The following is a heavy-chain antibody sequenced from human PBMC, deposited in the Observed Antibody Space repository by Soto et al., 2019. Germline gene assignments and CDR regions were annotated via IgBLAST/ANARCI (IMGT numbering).Heavy chain of an antibody. CDR2: IYYSGNT. V-gene: IGHV4-31*03. J-gene: IGHJ4*02. CDR1: GGSISSDGFH. D-gene: IGHD3-10*01. CDR3: AMYGPESLDY. Sequence: QVQLQESGPGLVKPSQTLSLTCTVSGGSISSDGFHWNWVRQHPGKGLEWIGYIYYSGNTYYNPSLKSRVTISVDTSKKFSLRLSSVTAADTAVYYCAMYGPESLDYWGQGTLVTVSS.